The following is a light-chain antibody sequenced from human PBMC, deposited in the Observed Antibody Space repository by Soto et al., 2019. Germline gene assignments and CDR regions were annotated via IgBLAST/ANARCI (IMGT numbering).Light chain of an antibody. V-gene: IGLV2-14*01. Sequence: QSALTQPASVSGSPGQSITISCTGTSSDVGGYNYVSWYQQHPGKAPKLIIYEVSNRPSGVSNRFSGSKSGNTASLTISGLQAEDEADYYCNSYTSKSTGVFGTGTKVTVI. J-gene: IGLJ1*01. CDR1: SSDVGGYNY. CDR2: EVS. CDR3: NSYTSKSTGV.